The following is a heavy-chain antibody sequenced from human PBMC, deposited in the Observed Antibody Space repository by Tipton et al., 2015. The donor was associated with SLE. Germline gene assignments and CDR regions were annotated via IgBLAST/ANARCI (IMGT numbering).Heavy chain of an antibody. V-gene: IGHV3-7*01. CDR2: VKQDGSEK. CDR1: GFTFSSYW. J-gene: IGHJ4*02. D-gene: IGHD1-26*01. CDR3: AREAYSGSYFDY. Sequence: SLRLSCAASGFTFSSYWMSWVRQAPGKGLEWVANVKQDGSEKYYVDSVKGRFTISRDNAKNSLYLQMNSLRAEDTAVYYCAREAYSGSYFDYWGKGTLVTVSS.